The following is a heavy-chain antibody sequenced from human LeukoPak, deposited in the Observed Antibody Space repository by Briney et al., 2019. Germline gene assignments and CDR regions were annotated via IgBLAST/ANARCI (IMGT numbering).Heavy chain of an antibody. CDR1: GFTVSGYY. V-gene: IGHV3-53*01. Sequence: GGSLRLSCAASGFTVSGYYMTWVRQAPGKGLEWVSPIFNGDNTYNADSVKGRFTISRDNSGNTLYLQMNSLRAVDTAVYYCARVTGSYSFDYWGQGTLVTVSS. CDR3: ARVTGSYSFDY. CDR2: IFNGDNT. J-gene: IGHJ4*02. D-gene: IGHD1-26*01.